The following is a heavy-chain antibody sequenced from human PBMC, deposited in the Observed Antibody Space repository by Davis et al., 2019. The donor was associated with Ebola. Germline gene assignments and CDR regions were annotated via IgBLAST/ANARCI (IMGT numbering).Heavy chain of an antibody. V-gene: IGHV1-18*04. J-gene: IGHJ4*02. CDR1: GYTFTGYY. CDR3: ARDIRTYSSSWCGDY. CDR2: ISAYNGNT. Sequence: AASVKVSCKASGYTFTGYYMHWVRQAPGQGLAWMGWISAYNGNTNYAQKLQGRVTMTTDTSTSTAYMELRSLRSDDTAVYYCARDIRTYSSSWCGDYWGQGTLVTVSS. D-gene: IGHD6-13*01.